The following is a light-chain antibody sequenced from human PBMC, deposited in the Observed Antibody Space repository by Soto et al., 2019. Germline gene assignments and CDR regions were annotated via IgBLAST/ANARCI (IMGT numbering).Light chain of an antibody. CDR2: GAS. Sequence: EIVLTQSPGTLSLSPVERATLSCRASQSVRSNFLAWYQQKPGQAPRPLIYGASSRATGIPDRFSGSGSGTDFTLTISRLEPEDFVVYYCHQYGSSPLTFGGGTKVDIK. J-gene: IGKJ4*01. V-gene: IGKV3-20*01. CDR1: QSVRSNF. CDR3: HQYGSSPLT.